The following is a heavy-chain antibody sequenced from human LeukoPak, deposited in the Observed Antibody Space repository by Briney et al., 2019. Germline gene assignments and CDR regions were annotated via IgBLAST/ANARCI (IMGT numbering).Heavy chain of an antibody. CDR1: GLTFSTYG. V-gene: IGHV3-23*01. J-gene: IGHJ4*02. Sequence: GGSLRLSCAASGLTFSTYGMTWVRLVPGKGLEWVSGISGSGDTTYYADSVKRRFNIYRDNSNSTLFLQMNSLRVEDTAIYYCAKDRGYWGQGTLVTVSS. CDR3: AKDRGY. CDR2: ISGSGDTT.